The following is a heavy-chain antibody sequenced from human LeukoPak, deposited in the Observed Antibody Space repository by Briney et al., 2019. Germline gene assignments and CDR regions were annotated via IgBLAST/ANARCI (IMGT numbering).Heavy chain of an antibody. Sequence: PSETLSLTCTVSGGSIISYYCSWVRQPPGKGLEWIGYIYYIVSTNYNPSLTSRVTILVDTSKTQPSLMLSCVTAAATAVFYCSRERAGYGSGRRTKYYFDYWGQGNLVTVSS. CDR2: IYYIVST. CDR1: GGSIISYY. V-gene: IGHV4-59*01. D-gene: IGHD3-10*01. CDR3: SRERAGYGSGRRTKYYFDY. J-gene: IGHJ4*02.